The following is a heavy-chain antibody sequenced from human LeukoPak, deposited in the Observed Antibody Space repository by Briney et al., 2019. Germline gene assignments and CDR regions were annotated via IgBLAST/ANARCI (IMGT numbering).Heavy chain of an antibody. CDR2: INQNGGEK. V-gene: IGHV3-7*04. CDR1: GFTFSNFW. CDR3: TRALDY. Sequence: GPSLRLSCATSGFTFSNFWMDWVRQTQGKGLEGEANINQNGGEKYYADSVKGRFTISRDNAKNSLYLQMNSLRVEDTAVYYCTRALDYWGQGTLVTVSS. J-gene: IGHJ4*02.